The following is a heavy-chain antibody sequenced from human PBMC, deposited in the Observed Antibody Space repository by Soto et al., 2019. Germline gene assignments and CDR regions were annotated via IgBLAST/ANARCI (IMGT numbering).Heavy chain of an antibody. V-gene: IGHV1-45*02. Sequence: SVKVSCKASGYTYTYRYLHWVRRAPGQAFEWLGWITIYNGATRYAQKFQQRVTITRETSLTAVYMELDRLTSNDTAMYYCVRSPLRDPLPDSVFDAWGQGTQVTVSS. D-gene: IGHD2-15*01. CDR1: GYTYTYRY. CDR3: VRSPLRDPLPDSVFDA. CDR2: ITIYNGAT. J-gene: IGHJ3*01.